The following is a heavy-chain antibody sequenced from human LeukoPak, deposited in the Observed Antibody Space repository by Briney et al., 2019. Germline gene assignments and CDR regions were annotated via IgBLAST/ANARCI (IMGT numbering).Heavy chain of an antibody. CDR2: IIPIFGTA. J-gene: IGHJ4*02. CDR1: GGTFSSYA. Sequence: GASVTVSCKASGGTFSSYAISWVRQAPGQGLEWMGGIIPIFGTANYAQKFQGRVTITADESTSTAYMELSSLRPEDTAVYYCARAYYYGSFLPLDYWGQGTLVTVSS. CDR3: ARAYYYGSFLPLDY. D-gene: IGHD3-10*01. V-gene: IGHV1-69*13.